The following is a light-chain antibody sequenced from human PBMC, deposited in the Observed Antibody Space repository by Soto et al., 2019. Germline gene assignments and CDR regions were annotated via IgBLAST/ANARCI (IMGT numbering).Light chain of an antibody. CDR2: EVS. Sequence: QSALTQPASVSGSPGQSITISCTGSISDVGAYNYVSWYQQLPGKAPKLMIYEVSNRPSGVAFRFSGSKSGNTASLTISGLQAEDEGDYFCSSYTRSTTWLFGGGTKVTVL. CDR3: SSYTRSTTWL. CDR1: ISDVGAYNY. J-gene: IGLJ3*02. V-gene: IGLV2-14*01.